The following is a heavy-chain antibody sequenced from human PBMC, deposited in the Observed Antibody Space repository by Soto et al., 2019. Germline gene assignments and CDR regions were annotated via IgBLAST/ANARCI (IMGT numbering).Heavy chain of an antibody. CDR1: GGTFSSYA. J-gene: IGHJ6*02. V-gene: IGHV1-69*13. CDR2: IIPIFGTA. Sequence: GASEKVSCKASGGTFSSYAISWVRQAPGQGLEWMGGIIPIFGTANYAQKFQGRVTITADESTSTAYMELSSLRSEDTAVYYCARTVGRGGDYYYYGMDVWGQGTTVTVSS. D-gene: IGHD2-15*01. CDR3: ARTVGRGGDYYYYGMDV.